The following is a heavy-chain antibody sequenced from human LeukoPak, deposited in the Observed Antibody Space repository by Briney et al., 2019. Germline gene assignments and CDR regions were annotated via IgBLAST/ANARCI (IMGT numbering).Heavy chain of an antibody. Sequence: PSETLSLTCAVYGGSFSGYYWSWIRQPPGKGLEWIGEIDHSGRTNSNASLKSRVTLSVDMSKNQFSLRLSSVTAADTAVYYCARKSVVTAGRKPYDFWDQGTLVTVSP. CDR1: GGSFSGYY. V-gene: IGHV4-34*01. J-gene: IGHJ4*02. D-gene: IGHD2-2*01. CDR2: IDHSGRT. CDR3: ARKSVVTAGRKPYDF.